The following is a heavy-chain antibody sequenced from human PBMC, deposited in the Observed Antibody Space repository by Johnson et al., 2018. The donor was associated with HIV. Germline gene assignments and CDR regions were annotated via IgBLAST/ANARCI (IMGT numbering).Heavy chain of an antibody. CDR1: GFTFSSYA. V-gene: IGHV3-66*01. Sequence: VQLVESGGGVVQPGRSLRLSCAASGFTFSSYAMHWVRQAPGKGLEWVSVIYSGGSTYYADSVKGRFTISRDNSKNTVYLQMNSLRVEDTAVYYCAREGEDAFDLWGQGTMVTVSS. D-gene: IGHD1-26*01. CDR2: IYSGGST. CDR3: AREGEDAFDL. J-gene: IGHJ3*01.